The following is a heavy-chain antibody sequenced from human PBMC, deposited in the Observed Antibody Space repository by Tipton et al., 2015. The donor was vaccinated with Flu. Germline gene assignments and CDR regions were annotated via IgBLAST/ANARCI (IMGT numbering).Heavy chain of an antibody. CDR2: INWNGGST. J-gene: IGHJ4*02. D-gene: IGHD3-22*01. Sequence: SLRLSCAASGFTFDDYGMSWVRQAPGKGLEWVSGINWNGGSTGYADSVKGRFTISRGNAKNSLYLQMNSLRAEDTALYYCARSETYYYDSSGYDFPTDYWGQGTLVTVSS. V-gene: IGHV3-20*04. CDR3: ARSETYYYDSSGYDFPTDY. CDR1: GFTFDDYG.